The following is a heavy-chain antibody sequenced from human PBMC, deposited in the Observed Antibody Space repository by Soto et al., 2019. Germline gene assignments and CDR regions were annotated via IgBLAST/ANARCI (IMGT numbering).Heavy chain of an antibody. CDR2: INPNSGGT. CDR1: GYTFTGYY. D-gene: IGHD6-19*01. J-gene: IGHJ4*02. Sequence: QVQLVQSGAEVKKPGASVKVSCKASGYTFTGYYMHWVRQAPGQGLEWMGWINPNSGGTNYAQKFQGWVTMTRDTSISTAYMERSRLRSDDTAVYYCARTSIAVAGNFDYWGQGTLVTVSS. CDR3: ARTSIAVAGNFDY. V-gene: IGHV1-2*04.